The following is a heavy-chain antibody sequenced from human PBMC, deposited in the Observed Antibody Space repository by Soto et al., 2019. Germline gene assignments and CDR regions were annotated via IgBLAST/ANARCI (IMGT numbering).Heavy chain of an antibody. CDR1: GYTFTSYD. CDR3: ARSTNDYGVRH. Sequence: QVQMVQSGAEVKNPGATVKVSCKASGYTFTSYDVNWVRQATGQGLELMGWMNPNSGNTGYAQKFQGRVTMTRNTSISTAYMELSSLRSDDTAVYYCARSTNDYGVRHWGQGTLVTVSS. CDR2: MNPNSGNT. V-gene: IGHV1-8*01. J-gene: IGHJ1*01. D-gene: IGHD4-17*01.